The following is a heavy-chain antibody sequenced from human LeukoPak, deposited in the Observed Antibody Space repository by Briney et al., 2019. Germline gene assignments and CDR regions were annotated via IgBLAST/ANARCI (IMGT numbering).Heavy chain of an antibody. V-gene: IGHV3-23*01. D-gene: IGHD3-22*01. CDR3: ARRGSGYRLDY. Sequence: GGSLRLSCAVSGITLSNYGMSWVRQAPGKGLEWVAGISDSGGRTNYANSVKGRFTISRDNPKNTLYLQMNSLRAEDTAVYYCARRGSGYRLDYWGQGTLVTVSS. J-gene: IGHJ4*02. CDR1: GITLSNYG. CDR2: ISDSGGRT.